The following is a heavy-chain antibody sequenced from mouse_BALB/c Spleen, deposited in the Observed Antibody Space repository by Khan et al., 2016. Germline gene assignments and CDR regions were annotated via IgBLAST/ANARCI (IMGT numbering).Heavy chain of an antibody. Sequence: QVQLKESGAELMKPGASVKISCRATGYTFSSYWIEWIKQRPGHGLEWIGQILPGSGSTHYNENFKGKATFTADTSSNTVYMQLSSLTSEKAGVYYCARNWAFDYWGQGTTVTVSS. CDR3: ARNWAFDY. CDR2: ILPGSGST. CDR1: GYTFSSYW. V-gene: IGHV1-9*01. J-gene: IGHJ2*01.